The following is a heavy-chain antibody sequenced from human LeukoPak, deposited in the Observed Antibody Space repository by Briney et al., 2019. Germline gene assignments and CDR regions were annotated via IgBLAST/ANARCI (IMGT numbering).Heavy chain of an antibody. CDR3: AAQWLASSWFDP. V-gene: IGHV4-34*01. Sequence: PSETLSLICTVYGGSFSGYYWIWIRQSPGKGLEWIGEINHSGSTNYNPSLRSRVTMSVDTSKNQFSLKVRSVTAADTAVYYCAAQWLASSWFDPWGQGTLVTVSS. D-gene: IGHD6-19*01. J-gene: IGHJ5*02. CDR2: INHSGST. CDR1: GGSFSGYY.